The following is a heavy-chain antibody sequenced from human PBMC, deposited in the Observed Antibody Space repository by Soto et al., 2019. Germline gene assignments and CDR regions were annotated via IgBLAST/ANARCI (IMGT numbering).Heavy chain of an antibody. V-gene: IGHV3-13*01. Sequence: EVQLVESGGGLVQPGGSLRLSCAASGFTFSRFDMHWVRQATGKGLEWVSSIGTTGDTYYPGSVKGRFTISRENAKNSLYLQMNSLRDGDTAVYYCARGGDTSIYFMDVWGKGNTVTVSS. CDR2: IGTTGDT. CDR1: GFTFSRFD. CDR3: ARGGDTSIYFMDV. D-gene: IGHD5-18*01. J-gene: IGHJ6*03.